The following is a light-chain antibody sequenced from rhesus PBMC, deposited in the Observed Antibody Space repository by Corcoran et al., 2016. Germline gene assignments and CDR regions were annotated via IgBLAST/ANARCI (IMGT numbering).Light chain of an antibody. Sequence: DIQMTQSPSSLSASVGDRVTITCRASQGITKDLAWYQQKPGETPKLLFYEAFSLQSGIPSRFSGCGSGTDFTLTITSLQSDDFATYYCQHYYSTPYSFGQGTKVEIQ. J-gene: IGKJ2*01. CDR1: QGITKD. V-gene: IGKV1-21*01. CDR3: QHYYSTPYS. CDR2: EAF.